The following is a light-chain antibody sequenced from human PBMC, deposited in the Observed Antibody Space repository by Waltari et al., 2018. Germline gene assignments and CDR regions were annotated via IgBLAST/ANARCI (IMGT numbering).Light chain of an antibody. Sequence: SVLTQSPSASGTPGQRVTISCSGRSPTIGSNTVNWYKQVAGTAPKLLISTNNQRPSGVPDRFSGSKSGTSASLAISGLQSEDEADYFCAAWDDSLNGWVFGGGTKLSVL. J-gene: IGLJ3*02. V-gene: IGLV1-44*01. CDR1: SPTIGSNT. CDR3: AAWDDSLNGWV. CDR2: TNN.